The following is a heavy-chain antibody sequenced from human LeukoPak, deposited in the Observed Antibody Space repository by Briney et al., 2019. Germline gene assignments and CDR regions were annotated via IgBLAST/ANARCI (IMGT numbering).Heavy chain of an antibody. CDR2: INHSGST. Sequence: SETLSLTCAVYGGSFSGYYWSWIRQPPGKGLEWIGEINHSGSTNYNPSLKSRVTISVDTSKNQFSLKLSSVTAADTAVYYCARVTKLRYFDWLRYYFDYWGQGTLVTVSS. J-gene: IGHJ4*02. D-gene: IGHD3-9*01. CDR3: ARVTKLRYFDWLRYYFDY. CDR1: GGSFSGYY. V-gene: IGHV4-34*01.